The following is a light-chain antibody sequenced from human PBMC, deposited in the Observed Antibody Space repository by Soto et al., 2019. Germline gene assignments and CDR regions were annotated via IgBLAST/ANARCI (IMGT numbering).Light chain of an antibody. V-gene: IGLV2-23*01. CDR2: EGS. CDR3: CSYAGSSTRV. Sequence: QSALTQPASVSGSPGQSITISCTGTSSDVSWYQQHPGKAPKLMIYEGSKWPSGVSNRFYGSKSGNTASLTISGLQAEDEADYYCCSYAGSSTRVFGGGTKLTVL. CDR1: SSDV. J-gene: IGLJ3*02.